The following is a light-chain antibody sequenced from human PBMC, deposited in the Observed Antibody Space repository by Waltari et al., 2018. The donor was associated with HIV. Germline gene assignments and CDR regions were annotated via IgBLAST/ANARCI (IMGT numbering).Light chain of an antibody. CDR2: DNT. V-gene: IGLV1-40*01. CDR3: QSYDTSLSASV. J-gene: IGLJ1*01. Sequence: QSVLTQPPSVSGAPGQRVTISCTGSSSHSRAGYVVPGYQQPPGRAPKLLIYDNTNRPSGVPDRFSGSKSGTSAALAITGLQAVDETDYYCQSYDTSLSASVFGTGTKVTVL. CDR1: SSHSRAGYV.